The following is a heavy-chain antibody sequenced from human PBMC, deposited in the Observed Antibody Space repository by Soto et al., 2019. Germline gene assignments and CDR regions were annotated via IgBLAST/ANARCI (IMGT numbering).Heavy chain of an antibody. D-gene: IGHD3-3*01. V-gene: IGHV3-30-3*01. J-gene: IGHJ6*02. CDR3: ARDLTYYDFWSGYRNYYSYGMDV. CDR1: GFTFSSYA. Sequence: QVQLVESGGGVVQPGRSLRLSCAASGFTFSSYAMHWVRQAPGKGLEWGAVIPYDGSNKYYADSVKGRFTISRENSQNTLYLQMNSLRAEDTAVYYCARDLTYYDFWSGYRNYYSYGMDVWGQGTTVTVSS. CDR2: IPYDGSNK.